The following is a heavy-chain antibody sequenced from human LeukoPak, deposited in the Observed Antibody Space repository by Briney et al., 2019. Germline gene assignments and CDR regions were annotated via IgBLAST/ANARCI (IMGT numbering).Heavy chain of an antibody. CDR3: ASHPYGDHQYSEYY. CDR2: IRYDGSNK. Sequence: PGGSLRLSCAASGFTFSSYGMHWVRQAPGKGLEWVAFIRYDGSNKYYADSVKGRFTISRDNSKNTLYLQMNSLRAEDTAVYYCASHPYGDHQYSEYYWGQGTLVTVSS. V-gene: IGHV3-30*02. CDR1: GFTFSSYG. J-gene: IGHJ4*02. D-gene: IGHD4-17*01.